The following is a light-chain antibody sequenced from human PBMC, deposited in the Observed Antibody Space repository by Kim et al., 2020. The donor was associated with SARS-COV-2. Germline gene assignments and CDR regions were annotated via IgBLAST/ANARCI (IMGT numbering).Light chain of an antibody. J-gene: IGKJ4*01. V-gene: IGKV1-33*01. Sequence: DIQMTQSPPSLSASLGDRVTITCQATEDIKNYLNWYQQKPGEAPKVVIHRVSNLGTGVPSTFSGSGSGTQFTLTISSLQTEDIATYYCQQCLRLPLTFGGGTKVDIK. CDR3: QQCLRLPLT. CDR2: RVS. CDR1: EDIKNY.